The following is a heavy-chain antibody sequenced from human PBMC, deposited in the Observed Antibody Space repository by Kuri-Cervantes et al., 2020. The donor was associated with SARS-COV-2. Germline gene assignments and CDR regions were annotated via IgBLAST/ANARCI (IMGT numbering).Heavy chain of an antibody. V-gene: IGHV3-23*01. CDR2: ISGSGGST. Sequence: GGSLRLSCAASGFTFSSYAMSWVRQAPGKRLEWVSAISGSGGSTYYADSVKGRFTISRDFSRNTLFLQMNSLRDEDTAVYYCTRNYYLDGSGDPALGYWGQGTLVTVSS. CDR1: GFTFSSYA. CDR3: TRNYYLDGSGDPALGY. J-gene: IGHJ4*02. D-gene: IGHD3-22*01.